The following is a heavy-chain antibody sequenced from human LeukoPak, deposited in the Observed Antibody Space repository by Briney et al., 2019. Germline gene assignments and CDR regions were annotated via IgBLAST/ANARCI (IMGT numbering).Heavy chain of an antibody. J-gene: IGHJ6*03. D-gene: IGHD3-9*01. V-gene: IGHV3-21*01. CDR1: GFTFSNYW. CDR2: ISSSSSYL. Sequence: GSLRLSCAASGFTFSNYWMHWVRQAPGKGLEWVSSISSSSSYLYYADSVKGRFTISRANAKNSLYLEMNSLRAEDTAVYYCARGADYDILTGYMDVWGKGTTVTVSS. CDR3: ARGADYDILTGYMDV.